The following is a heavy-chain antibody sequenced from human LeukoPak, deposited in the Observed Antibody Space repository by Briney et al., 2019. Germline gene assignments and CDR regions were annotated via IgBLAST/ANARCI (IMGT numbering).Heavy chain of an antibody. CDR1: GYTFTSYA. D-gene: IGHD3-10*01. V-gene: IGHV1-3*01. J-gene: IGHJ6*04. Sequence: ASVKVSCKASGYTFTSYAMHWVRQAPGRRLEWMGWINAGNGNTKYSQKFQGRVTITRDTSASTAYMELSSLRSEDTAVYNCARGHALWFGALGYGMDVSGKGTTVTVSS. CDR2: INAGNGNT. CDR3: ARGHALWFGALGYGMDV.